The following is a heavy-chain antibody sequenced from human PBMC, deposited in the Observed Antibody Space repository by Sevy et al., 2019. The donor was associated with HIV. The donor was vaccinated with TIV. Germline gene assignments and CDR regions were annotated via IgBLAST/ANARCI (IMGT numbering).Heavy chain of an antibody. Sequence: GGSLRLSCAASGFTFDDYAMHWVRQAPGKGLEWVSGISWNSGSIGYADSVKGRFTISRDNAKNSLYLQMNSLRAEDTALYYCAKDNIAVAGTRVFDYWGQGTLVTVSS. D-gene: IGHD6-19*01. CDR2: ISWNSGSI. CDR3: AKDNIAVAGTRVFDY. CDR1: GFTFDDYA. J-gene: IGHJ4*02. V-gene: IGHV3-9*01.